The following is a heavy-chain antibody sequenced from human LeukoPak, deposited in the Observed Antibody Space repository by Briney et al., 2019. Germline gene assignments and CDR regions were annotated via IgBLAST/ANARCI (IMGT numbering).Heavy chain of an antibody. J-gene: IGHJ4*02. CDR1: GFPLSSYS. V-gene: IGHV3-48*01. D-gene: IGHD2-15*01. Sequence: SGGSLRLSCTASGFPLSSYSMNWIRQAPGKGLEWISYISASGSAIYYVDSVKGRVTVSRDNARNSLFLQMDSPRAEDTAVYYCVRVKGSYFDYWGPGTLVTVS. CDR2: ISASGSAI. CDR3: VRVKGSYFDY.